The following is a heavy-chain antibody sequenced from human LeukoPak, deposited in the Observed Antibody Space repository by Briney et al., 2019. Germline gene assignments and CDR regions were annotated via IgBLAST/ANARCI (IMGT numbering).Heavy chain of an antibody. V-gene: IGHV3-23*01. CDR3: AKPTNGACFAGLCHGFGI. D-gene: IGHD2-8*01. CDR2: ISGSGGST. Sequence: GGSLRLSCAASGFTFSSYAMSWVRQAPGKGLEWVSGISGSGGSTYYADSVKGRFTISRDNSKNTLYLQMNSLRAEDTAVYYCAKPTNGACFAGLCHGFGIWGQGTMVTVSS. J-gene: IGHJ3*02. CDR1: GFTFSSYA.